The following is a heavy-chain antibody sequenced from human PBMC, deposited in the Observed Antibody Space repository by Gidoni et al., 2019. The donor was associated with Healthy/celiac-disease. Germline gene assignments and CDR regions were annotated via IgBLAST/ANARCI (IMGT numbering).Heavy chain of an antibody. CDR1: GGSFSGYY. CDR2: INHSGST. V-gene: IGHV4-34*01. J-gene: IGHJ6*02. Sequence: QVQLQQWGAGLWKPSATLSLPCAVYGGSFSGYYWSWIRQPPGKGLECIGDINHSGSTNYNPSLKSRVTISVDTSKSQFSLKLSSVTAADTAVYYCANYRTKYYDSSGFRWSGMDVWGQGTTVTVSS. CDR3: ANYRTKYYDSSGFRWSGMDV. D-gene: IGHD3-22*01.